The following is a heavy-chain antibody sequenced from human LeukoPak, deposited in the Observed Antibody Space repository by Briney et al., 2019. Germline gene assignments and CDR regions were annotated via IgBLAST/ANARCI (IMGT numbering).Heavy chain of an antibody. D-gene: IGHD3-10*01. Sequence: ASVKVSCKASGYTFTSYYMHWVRQAPGQGREWMGIINPSGGSASYAQKFQGRVTMIRDTSTSTVYMELSRLRSEDTAVYYCARGVRIEGSGSYEGPFFDYWGQGTLVTVSS. CDR1: GYTFTSYY. J-gene: IGHJ4*02. V-gene: IGHV1-46*01. CDR2: INPSGGSA. CDR3: ARGVRIEGSGSYEGPFFDY.